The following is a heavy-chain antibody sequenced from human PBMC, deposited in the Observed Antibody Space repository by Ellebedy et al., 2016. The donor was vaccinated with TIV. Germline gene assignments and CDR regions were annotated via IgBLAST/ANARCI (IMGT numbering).Heavy chain of an antibody. Sequence: ASVKVSCKAFGGTFSTYALNWVRQAPGQGLEWIGAFLPMFGTATSAQKFQGRVTITADESMTTAYMDLRSLRSEDTAVYYCARVRWATVARGVPFHYGMDVWGQGTTVTVSS. CDR2: FLPMFGTA. CDR1: GGTFSTYA. CDR3: ARVRWATVARGVPFHYGMDV. D-gene: IGHD3-10*01. J-gene: IGHJ6*02. V-gene: IGHV1-69*13.